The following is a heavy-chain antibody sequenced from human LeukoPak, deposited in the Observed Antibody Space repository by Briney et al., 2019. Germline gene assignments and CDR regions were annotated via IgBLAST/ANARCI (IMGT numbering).Heavy chain of an antibody. Sequence: GGSLRLSCAASGFTFRGYGMHWVRQAPGKGLEWVAVIWNDGSEKYSADSVKGRFTISRDNFKNTLDLQMNSLRAEDTAVYFCARERQDTILHSGAFDIWGQGTMVTVSS. CDR1: GFTFRGYG. V-gene: IGHV3-33*01. D-gene: IGHD2-21*01. CDR2: IWNDGSEK. CDR3: ARERQDTILHSGAFDI. J-gene: IGHJ3*02.